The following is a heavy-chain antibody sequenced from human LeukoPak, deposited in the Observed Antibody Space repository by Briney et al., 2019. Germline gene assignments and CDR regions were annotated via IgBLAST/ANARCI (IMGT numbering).Heavy chain of an antibody. Sequence: SETLSLTCAVYGGSFSGYYWIWLRQPPGKGLEWIGEINHSGSTNYNPSRKSRVTISVDTSKNQFSLKLSSVTAADTAVYYCARVARYYYYGMDVWGQGTTVTVSS. CDR2: INHSGST. CDR3: ARVARYYYYGMDV. V-gene: IGHV4-34*01. J-gene: IGHJ6*02. CDR1: GGSFSGYY.